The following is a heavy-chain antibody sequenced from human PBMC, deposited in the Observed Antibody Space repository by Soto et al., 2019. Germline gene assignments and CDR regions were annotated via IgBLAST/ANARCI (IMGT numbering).Heavy chain of an antibody. Sequence: QVQLVQSGAEVKKPGASVKVSCKASGYTFTSYGISWVRQAPGQGLEWMGWISAYNGNTNYAQKLQGRGTMTTDTATSTGYMELRSLRSDDPAVYYCARNLPYGYYYDSSGYYLFDYCGQGPLVTVSS. CDR2: ISAYNGNT. V-gene: IGHV1-18*01. CDR3: ARNLPYGYYYDSSGYYLFDY. CDR1: GYTFTSYG. D-gene: IGHD3-22*01. J-gene: IGHJ4*02.